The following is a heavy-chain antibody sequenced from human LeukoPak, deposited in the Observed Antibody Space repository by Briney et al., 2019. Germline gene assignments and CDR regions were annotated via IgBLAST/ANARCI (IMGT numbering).Heavy chain of an antibody. CDR3: ARDRAVTGEINYYYYMDV. D-gene: IGHD7-27*01. CDR2: ISAYNGNT. Sequence: ASVKVSCKASGYTFTSYGISWVRQAPGQGLEWMGWISAYNGNTNYAQKLQGRVTMTTDTSTSTAYMELRSLRSDDTAVYYCARDRAVTGEINYYYYMDVWGKGTTVTVSS. CDR1: GYTFTSYG. V-gene: IGHV1-18*01. J-gene: IGHJ6*03.